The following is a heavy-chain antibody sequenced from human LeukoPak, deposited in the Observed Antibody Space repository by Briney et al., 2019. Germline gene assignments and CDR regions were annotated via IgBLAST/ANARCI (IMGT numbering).Heavy chain of an antibody. J-gene: IGHJ2*01. Sequence: PSETLSLTCTVSGGSISSYYWSWIRQPPGKGLEWIWYIYYSGSTNYNPSLKSRVTISVDTSKNQFSLKLSSVTAADTAVYYCARSPNWGSVDYWYFDLWGRGTLVTVSS. CDR1: GGSISSYY. V-gene: IGHV4-59*01. D-gene: IGHD7-27*01. CDR2: IYYSGST. CDR3: ARSPNWGSVDYWYFDL.